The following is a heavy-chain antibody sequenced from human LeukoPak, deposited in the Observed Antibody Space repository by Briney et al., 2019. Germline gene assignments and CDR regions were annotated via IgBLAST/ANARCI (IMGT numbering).Heavy chain of an antibody. CDR1: GYNFNNYG. V-gene: IGHV1-69*04. J-gene: IGHJ4*02. CDR3: ARVDYGGNSGFGY. Sequence: GASVKVSCKASGYNFNNYGVSWVRQAPGQGLEWMGRIIPILGIANYAQKFQGRVTITADKSTSTAYMELSSLRSEDTAVYYCARVDYGGNSGFGYWGQGTLVTVSS. D-gene: IGHD4-23*01. CDR2: IIPILGIA.